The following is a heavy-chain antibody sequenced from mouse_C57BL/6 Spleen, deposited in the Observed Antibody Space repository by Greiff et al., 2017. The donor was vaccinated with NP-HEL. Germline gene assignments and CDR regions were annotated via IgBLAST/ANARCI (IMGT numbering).Heavy chain of an antibody. Sequence: EVQVVESGGGLVQPGGSMKLSCAASGFTFSDAWMDWVRQSPEKGLEWVAEIRNKANNHATYYAESVKGRFTISRDDSKSSVYLQMNSLRAEDTGIYYCTRRASPGGDYGGQGTTLTVSS. V-gene: IGHV6-6*01. J-gene: IGHJ2*01. CDR3: TRRASPGGDY. CDR2: IRNKANNHAT. CDR1: GFTFSDAW. D-gene: IGHD3-1*01.